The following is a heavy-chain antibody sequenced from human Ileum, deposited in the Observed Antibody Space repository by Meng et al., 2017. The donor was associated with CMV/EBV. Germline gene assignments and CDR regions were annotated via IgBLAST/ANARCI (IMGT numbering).Heavy chain of an antibody. D-gene: IGHD1-1*01. CDR1: GGHSNSGPFY. CDR3: ARFMTGTTEQFLDH. V-gene: IGHV4-31*02. Sequence: GGHSNSGPFYGSCICQPPGKGLEWIGYVVYGGSTYYNPSLKSRTSMSLDTSRSQFSLDLYSVTAADTAVYFCARFMTGTTEQFLDHWGQGTLVTVSS. J-gene: IGHJ4*02. CDR2: VVYGGST.